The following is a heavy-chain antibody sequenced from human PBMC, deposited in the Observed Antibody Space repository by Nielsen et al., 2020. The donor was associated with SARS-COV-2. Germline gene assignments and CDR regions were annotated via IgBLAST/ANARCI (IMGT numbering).Heavy chain of an antibody. CDR2: IVVGSGNT. V-gene: IGHV1-58*01. D-gene: IGHD6-13*01. CDR3: AADKGSYSSSWLPN. Sequence: SVKVSCKASGFIFTSSAVQWVRQARGQRLEWIGWIVVGSGNTNYAQKFQERVTITRDMSTSTAYMELSSLRSEDTAVYYCAADKGSYSSSWLPNWGQGTLVTVSS. J-gene: IGHJ4*02. CDR1: GFIFTSSA.